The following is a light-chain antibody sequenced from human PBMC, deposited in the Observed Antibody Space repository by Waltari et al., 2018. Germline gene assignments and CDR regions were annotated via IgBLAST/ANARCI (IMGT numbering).Light chain of an antibody. CDR3: SAWDDSLNGPVV. CDR1: RSTIGSNV. CDR2: STH. Sequence: QSVLTQPPSASGTIGQRVTISCSGCRSTIGSNVVSWYQHVPGTAPRLIIHSTHQRPSGVPDRFSGSKSGTSASLAISGLQAADEADYYCSAWDDSLNGPVVFGGGTKLTVL. V-gene: IGLV1-44*01. J-gene: IGLJ2*01.